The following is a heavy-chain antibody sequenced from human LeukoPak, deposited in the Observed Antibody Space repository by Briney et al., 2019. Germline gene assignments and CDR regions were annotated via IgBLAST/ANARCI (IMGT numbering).Heavy chain of an antibody. Sequence: SETLYLTCTVSGGSFSSSSYYWGWIRQPPGKGLEWIGSTYYSGSTYYNTSLKSRVTISVDTSKNQFSLKLSSVTAADTAVYYCASRITMIVVGPFDYWGQGTLVTVSS. CDR1: GGSFSSSSYY. D-gene: IGHD3-22*01. CDR2: TYYSGST. J-gene: IGHJ4*02. CDR3: ASRITMIVVGPFDY. V-gene: IGHV4-39*01.